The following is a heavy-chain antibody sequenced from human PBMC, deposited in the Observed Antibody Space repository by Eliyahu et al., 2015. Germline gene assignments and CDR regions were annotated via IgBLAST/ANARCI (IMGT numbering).Heavy chain of an antibody. Sequence: EVQLVESGGGLVQPGGSLRLSCAAXGFTFSSYAMXWVRQAPGKGLEWVSAISGSGGSTYYADSVKGRFTISRDNSKNTLYLQMNSLRAEDTAVYYCAKDCLVEMATIDYWGQGTLVTVSS. D-gene: IGHD5-24*01. V-gene: IGHV3-23*04. CDR3: AKDCLVEMATIDY. CDR2: ISGSGGST. J-gene: IGHJ4*02. CDR1: GFTFSSYA.